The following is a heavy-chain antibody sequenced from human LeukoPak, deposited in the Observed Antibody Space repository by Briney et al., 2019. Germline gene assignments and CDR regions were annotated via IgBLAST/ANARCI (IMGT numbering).Heavy chain of an antibody. CDR2: ISWNSGII. V-gene: IGHV3-9*01. D-gene: IGHD2-8*01. Sequence: PGGSLRLSCAASGFTFDDYDMHWVRQAPGKGLEWVSGISWNSGIIDYAKSVKGRFTISRDNARNSLYLQMNSLRLEDTAFYYCVKSMAHDYWGQGTLVTVSS. J-gene: IGHJ4*02. CDR3: VKSMAHDY. CDR1: GFTFDDYD.